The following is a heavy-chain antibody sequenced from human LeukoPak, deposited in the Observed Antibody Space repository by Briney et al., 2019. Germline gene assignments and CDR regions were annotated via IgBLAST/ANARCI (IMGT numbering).Heavy chain of an antibody. Sequence: SETLSLTCTVSGYSISSGYYWGWIRQPPGKGLEWIGSIYHSGSTYYNPSLKSRVTISVDTSKNQFSLKLSSVTAADTAVYYCARAILRVGYYYYMDVWGKGTTVTVSS. D-gene: IGHD3-3*01. CDR2: IYHSGST. CDR3: ARAILRVGYYYYMDV. V-gene: IGHV4-38-2*02. CDR1: GYSISSGYY. J-gene: IGHJ6*03.